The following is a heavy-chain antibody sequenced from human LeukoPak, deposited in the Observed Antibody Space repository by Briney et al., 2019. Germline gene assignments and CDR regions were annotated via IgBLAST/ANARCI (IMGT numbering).Heavy chain of an antibody. CDR1: GFTFSSYG. V-gene: IGHV3-7*01. Sequence: GRSLRLSCAASGFTFSSYGMPWVRQAPGKGLEWVANMRQDGSGKFYVDSVKGRFTISRDDAKNSLYLQMDSLRAEDTALYYCAREGDAFDFWGQGTMVTVSS. J-gene: IGHJ3*01. CDR2: MRQDGSGK. CDR3: AREGDAFDF.